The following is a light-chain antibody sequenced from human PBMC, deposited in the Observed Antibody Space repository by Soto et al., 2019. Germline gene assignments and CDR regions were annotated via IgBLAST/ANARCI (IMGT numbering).Light chain of an antibody. Sequence: VLTQSPGTLSLSPGEGATLSCKTSESISGDFIAWYQQKPGQAPRLLLYGASNRASGIADRFSGSGFGTDFSLTISSLQSEDFAVYYCQQYSNWPPVTFGGGTRLEIK. CDR3: QQYSNWPPVT. V-gene: IGKV3-20*01. J-gene: IGKJ5*01. CDR1: ESISGDF. CDR2: GAS.